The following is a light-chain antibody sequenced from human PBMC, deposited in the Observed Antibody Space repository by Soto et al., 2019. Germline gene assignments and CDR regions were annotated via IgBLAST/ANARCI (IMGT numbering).Light chain of an antibody. CDR3: QQFGSSPGFT. CDR1: QSINSRY. CDR2: GAS. V-gene: IGKV3-20*01. J-gene: IGKJ3*01. Sequence: EIVLTQSPGTLSLSPGERATLSCRASQSINSRYLAWYQQKPGQAPRLLIYGASSMATGIPDRFSGSGSGTDFTLTISRLEPEDVAVYYCQQFGSSPGFTFGPGTKVDIK.